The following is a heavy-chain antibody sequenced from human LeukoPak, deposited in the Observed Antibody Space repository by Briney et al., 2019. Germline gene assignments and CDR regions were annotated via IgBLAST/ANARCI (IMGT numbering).Heavy chain of an antibody. CDR3: VRGTGY. CDR2: ISSNGVNI. V-gene: IGHV3-64D*06. CDR1: GFTFSTYV. J-gene: IGHJ4*02. Sequence: GGSLRVSCAVSGFTFSTYVIHCVCQALGKGLEYVSAISSNGVNIYYTDSVKGRFTISRDNSKNTLYLQMSSLTAYDTPVYYCVRGTGYWGQGILVTVAS.